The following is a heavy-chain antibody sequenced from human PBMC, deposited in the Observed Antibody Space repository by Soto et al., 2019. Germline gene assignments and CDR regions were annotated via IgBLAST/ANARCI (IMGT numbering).Heavy chain of an antibody. Sequence: VQLLESGGGLVQPGESLRLSCAASGFTFSDYAMAWVRQAPGKGLEWVSGISGRGDRTHYADSVKGRFTISRDNSKNTVYVQMHSLRVEDTAIYYCAKVWDYDILTGYYTEAFDIWGQGTMVTVSS. CDR1: GFTFSDYA. J-gene: IGHJ3*02. CDR2: ISGRGDRT. V-gene: IGHV3-23*01. CDR3: AKVWDYDILTGYYTEAFDI. D-gene: IGHD3-9*01.